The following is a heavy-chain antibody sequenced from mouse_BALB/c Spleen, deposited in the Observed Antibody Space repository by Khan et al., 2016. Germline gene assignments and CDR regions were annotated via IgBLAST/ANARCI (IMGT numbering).Heavy chain of an antibody. D-gene: IGHD2-2*01. Sequence: VQLQQSGAELVRPGALVKLSCKASGFNIKDCYIHWVKQRPEQGLEWIGWIDPENGNTIYGPKFQDKASITADTSSNTAYLQLSSLTSEDTAVYYCARGYDGFAYWSPGTLVTVSA. CDR3: ARGYDGFAY. V-gene: IGHV14-1*02. J-gene: IGHJ3*01. CDR2: IDPENGNT. CDR1: GFNIKDCY.